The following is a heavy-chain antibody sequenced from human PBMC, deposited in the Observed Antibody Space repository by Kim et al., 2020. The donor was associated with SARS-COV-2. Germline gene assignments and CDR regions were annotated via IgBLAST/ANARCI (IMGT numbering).Heavy chain of an antibody. D-gene: IGHD4-17*01. V-gene: IGHV3-30*04. J-gene: IGHJ4*02. CDR3: ASTGSGDYEAYFDY. Sequence: GGSLRLSCAASGFSFNTYAMHWVRQTPDKGLEWLAVISYDGGVRYYTDSVRGRFTISRDNSKNMLSLQMDSLRVEDTATYYCASTGSGDYEAYFDYWGQGTRVTVSS. CDR2: ISYDGGVR. CDR1: GFSFNTYA.